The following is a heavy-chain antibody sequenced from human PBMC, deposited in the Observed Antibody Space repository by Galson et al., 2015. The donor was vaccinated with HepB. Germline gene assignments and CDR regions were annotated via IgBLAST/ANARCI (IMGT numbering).Heavy chain of an antibody. Sequence: QSGAEVKKPGESLKISCKGSGYSFTSYWIGWVRQMPGKGLEWMGIIYPGDSDTRYSPSFQGQVTISADKSISTAYLQWSSLKASDTAMYYCARRRTFGGVIVTDFDYWGQGTLVTVSS. CDR1: GYSFTSYW. CDR2: IYPGDSDT. V-gene: IGHV5-51*03. CDR3: ARRRTFGGVIVTDFDY. D-gene: IGHD3-16*02. J-gene: IGHJ4*02.